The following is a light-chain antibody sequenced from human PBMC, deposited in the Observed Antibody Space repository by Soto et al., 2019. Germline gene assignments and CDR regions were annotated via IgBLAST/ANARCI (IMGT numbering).Light chain of an antibody. CDR1: QSITTW. CDR2: KAT. J-gene: IGKJ2*01. CDR3: QRYNDYQYI. Sequence: DIQMTQSPSTLSASVGDRVTITCRASQSITTWLAWYQQKPGKAPKLLIYKATNLQSGVTSRFSGSGSGTEFSLTISSLQPDDFATYYCQRYNDYQYIFGQGTRLEIK. V-gene: IGKV1-5*03.